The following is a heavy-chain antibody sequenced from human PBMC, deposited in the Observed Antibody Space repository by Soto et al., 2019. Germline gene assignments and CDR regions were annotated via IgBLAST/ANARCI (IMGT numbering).Heavy chain of an antibody. CDR1: GYTFTSYA. J-gene: IGHJ4*02. V-gene: IGHV1-3*01. D-gene: IGHD6-13*01. Sequence: ASVKVSCKASGYTFTSYAMHWVRQAPGQRLEWMGWINAGNGNTKYSQKFQGRVTITRDTSASTAYMELSSLRPEDTAVYYCARDLAAAQRGYDYWGQGTLVTVSS. CDR3: ARDLAAAQRGYDY. CDR2: INAGNGNT.